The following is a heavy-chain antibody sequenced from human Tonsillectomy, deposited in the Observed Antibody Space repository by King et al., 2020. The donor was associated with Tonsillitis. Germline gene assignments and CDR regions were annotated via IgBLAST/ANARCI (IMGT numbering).Heavy chain of an antibody. CDR1: GGSISSSSYY. D-gene: IGHD6-13*01. Sequence: QLQESGPGLVKPSETLSLTCTVSGGSISSSSYYWGWIRQPPGKGLEWIGSIYYSGSTYYNPSLKSRVTISVDTSKNQFSLKLSSVTAADTAVYYCARHPTGCWYPFDYCGHGTLVTVSS. CDR2: IYYSGST. CDR3: ARHPTGCWYPFDY. J-gene: IGHJ4*01. V-gene: IGHV4-39*01.